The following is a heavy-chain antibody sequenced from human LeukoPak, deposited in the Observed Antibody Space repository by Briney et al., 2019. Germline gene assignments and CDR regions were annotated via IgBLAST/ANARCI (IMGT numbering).Heavy chain of an antibody. J-gene: IGHJ4*02. CDR3: ARGVPTGYYDYVRGSARPPHFDN. Sequence: KPSETLSLTCTLSGGSINSRAYLWGWIRQTPGKGLEWIGTIYYSGSTYYNPSLKSRVTISIDTYNHRFSLRLSSLTAADTAVYFCARGVPTGYYDYVRGSARPPHFDNWGQGTLVTVSS. CDR1: GGSINSRAYL. CDR2: IYYSGST. D-gene: IGHD3-16*01. V-gene: IGHV4-39*07.